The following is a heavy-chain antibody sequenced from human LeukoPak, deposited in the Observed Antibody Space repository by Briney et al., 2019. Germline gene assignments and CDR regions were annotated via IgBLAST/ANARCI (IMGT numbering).Heavy chain of an antibody. CDR3: ARSQMEWLSYFDY. CDR2: ISYDGSNK. Sequence: VQPGRSLRLSCAASGFPFSSYAVHWVRQAPGKGLEWVTVISYDGSNKYYADSVKGRFTISRDNSKNTLYLQMNSLRAEDTAVYYCARSQMEWLSYFDYWGQGTLVTVSS. J-gene: IGHJ4*02. D-gene: IGHD3-3*01. CDR1: GFPFSSYA. V-gene: IGHV3-30*01.